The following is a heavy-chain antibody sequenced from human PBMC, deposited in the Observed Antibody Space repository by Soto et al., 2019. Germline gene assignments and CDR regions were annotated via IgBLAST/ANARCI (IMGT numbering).Heavy chain of an antibody. D-gene: IGHD6-19*01. CDR3: AIAVAGYNWFDP. CDR2: INAGNGNT. V-gene: IGHV1-3*01. CDR1: GYTFTSYA. J-gene: IGHJ5*02. Sequence: GASVKVSCKASGYTFTSYAMHWVRQAPGQRLEWMGWINAGNGNTGYAQKFQGRVTMTRDRSTSTVYMELSSLRSEDTAVYYCAIAVAGYNWFDPWGQGTLVTVSS.